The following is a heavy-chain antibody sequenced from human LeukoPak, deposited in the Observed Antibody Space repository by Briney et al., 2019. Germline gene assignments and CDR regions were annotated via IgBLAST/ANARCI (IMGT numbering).Heavy chain of an antibody. CDR2: ISAYNGNT. CDR3: ARDRPVFPGGVTDY. D-gene: IGHD3-16*01. V-gene: IGHV1-18*01. CDR1: GYTFTSYG. J-gene: IGHJ4*02. Sequence: GASVKVSCKASGYTFTSYGISWVRQAPGQGLEWMGWISAYNGNTNYAQKLQGRVTMTTDTSPSTAYMELRSLRSDDTAVYYCARDRPVFPGGVTDYWGQGTLVTVSS.